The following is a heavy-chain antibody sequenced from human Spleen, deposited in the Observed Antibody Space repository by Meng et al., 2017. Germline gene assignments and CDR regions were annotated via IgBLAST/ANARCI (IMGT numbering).Heavy chain of an antibody. CDR2: INHSGST. D-gene: IGHD3-10*01. CDR1: GGSFSDYY. CDR3: AREVPRITMLNWFDP. J-gene: IGHJ5*02. Sequence: QVQLQQGGAGLLKPSETLSLTCVVSGGSFSDYYWSWIRQPPGKGLEWIGEINHSGSTNYNPSLESRATISVDTSQNNLSLKLSSVTAADTAVYYCAREVPRITMLNWFDPWGQGTLVTVSS. V-gene: IGHV4-34*01.